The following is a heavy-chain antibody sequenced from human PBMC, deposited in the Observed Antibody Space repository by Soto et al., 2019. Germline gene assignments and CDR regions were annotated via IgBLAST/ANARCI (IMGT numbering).Heavy chain of an antibody. D-gene: IGHD4-17*01. CDR3: ARERHDYGGILYYFDY. J-gene: IGHJ4*02. Sequence: QVQLVQSGAEVKKPGSSVKVSCKASGGTFSSYAISWVRQAPGQGLEWMGGIIPIFGTANYAQKFQGRVTITADKSTSTAYMELSSLRSEDTAVYYCARERHDYGGILYYFDYWGQGTLVTVSS. CDR1: GGTFSSYA. V-gene: IGHV1-69*06. CDR2: IIPIFGTA.